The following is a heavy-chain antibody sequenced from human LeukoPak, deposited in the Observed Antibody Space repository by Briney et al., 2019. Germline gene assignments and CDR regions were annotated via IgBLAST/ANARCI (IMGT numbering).Heavy chain of an antibody. CDR3: ASLITQSGYDDY. Sequence: GRSLRLSCAASGFTFSSNAMHWVRRAPGKGLEWVAVISYDGSNKYYADSVKGRFTISRDNSKNTLYLQMNSLRAEDTAVYYCASLITQSGYDDYWGQGTLVTVSS. J-gene: IGHJ4*02. CDR1: GFTFSSNA. CDR2: ISYDGSNK. D-gene: IGHD5-12*01. V-gene: IGHV3-30-3*01.